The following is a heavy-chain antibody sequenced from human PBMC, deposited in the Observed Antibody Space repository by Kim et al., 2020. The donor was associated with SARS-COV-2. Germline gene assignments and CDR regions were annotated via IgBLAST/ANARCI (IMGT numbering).Heavy chain of an antibody. CDR2: IWYDGSNK. D-gene: IGHD3-10*01. CDR1: GFTFSSYG. V-gene: IGHV3-33*06. J-gene: IGHJ4*02. Sequence: GGSLRLSCAASGFTFSSYGMHWVRQAPGKGLEWVAVIWYDGSNKYYADSVKGRFTISRDNSKNTLYLQMNSLRVEDTAVYYCAKEGTKYGSGRPVDYWGQGTLVTVSS. CDR3: AKEGTKYGSGRPVDY.